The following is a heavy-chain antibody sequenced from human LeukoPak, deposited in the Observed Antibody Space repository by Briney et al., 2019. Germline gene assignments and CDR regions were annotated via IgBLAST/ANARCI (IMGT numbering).Heavy chain of an antibody. CDR1: WLTVSSNY. CDR2: IWDDGSDK. Sequence: GRSLRLSCAASWLTVSSNYMSWVRHAPGKGLEWVASIWDDGSDKYSADSVRGRFSISRDNSRNTLFLQMNSLRAEDTAVYYCAKDAANLLYYFDHWGQGTLVTVSS. D-gene: IGHD2-15*01. CDR3: AKDAANLLYYFDH. J-gene: IGHJ4*02. V-gene: IGHV3-30*02.